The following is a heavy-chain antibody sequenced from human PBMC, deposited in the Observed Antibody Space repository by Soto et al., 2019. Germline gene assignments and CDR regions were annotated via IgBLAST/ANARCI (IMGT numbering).Heavy chain of an antibody. CDR2: IFPGDSDT. J-gene: IGHJ5*02. V-gene: IGHV5-51*03. CDR1: GYTFSNYW. CDR3: AGRDWDSFGP. D-gene: IGHD1-26*01. Sequence: EAQLVQSGAEVKKPGESLKISCKASGYTFSNYWIGWVRQVPGKGLEWMGSIFPGDSDTRYSPSFQGQVTISADKSIRTTYLRLNSLQASDTALYFCAGRDWDSFGPWGQGTLVTVSS.